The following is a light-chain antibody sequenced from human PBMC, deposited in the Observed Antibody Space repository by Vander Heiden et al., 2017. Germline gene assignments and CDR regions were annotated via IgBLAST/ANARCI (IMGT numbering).Light chain of an antibody. J-gene: IGKJ1*01. CDR3: HQDNSESQT. CDR1: QSTSSW. CDR2: DAS. Sequence: IQMTQSPSTLPASVGDRVTITCRASQSTSSWLASYQKNLGKAPKLLIYDASSFVSGVPSRFRGSGSVTEFTLTIISLKPDDFATYYCHQDNSESQTLGQGTKVEIK. V-gene: IGKV1-5*01.